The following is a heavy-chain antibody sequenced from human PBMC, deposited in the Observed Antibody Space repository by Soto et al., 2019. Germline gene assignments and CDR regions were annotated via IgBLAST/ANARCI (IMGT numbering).Heavy chain of an antibody. Sequence: SETLSLTCTVSGGSISSYYWSWIRQPPGKGLEWIGYIYYSGSTNYNPSLKSQVTIPVDTSKNQFSLKLSSVTAADTAVYYCARVPNKVHGYYYGMDVWGQGTTVTVSS. J-gene: IGHJ6*02. CDR3: ARVPNKVHGYYYGMDV. CDR2: IYYSGST. CDR1: GGSISSYY. V-gene: IGHV4-59*01.